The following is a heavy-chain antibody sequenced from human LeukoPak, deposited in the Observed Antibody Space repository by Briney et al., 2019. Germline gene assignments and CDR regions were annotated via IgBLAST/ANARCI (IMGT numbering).Heavy chain of an antibody. CDR2: IYYSGST. J-gene: IGHJ4*02. CDR3: ARDSGDIRVFDY. V-gene: IGHV4-59*12. D-gene: IGHD2-15*01. CDR1: GGSISSYY. Sequence: SETLSLTCTVSGGSISSYYWSWIRQPPGKGLEWIGYIYYSGSTNYNPSLKSRVTISVDTSKNQFSLKLSSVTAADTAVYYCARDSGDIRVFDYWGQGTLVTVSS.